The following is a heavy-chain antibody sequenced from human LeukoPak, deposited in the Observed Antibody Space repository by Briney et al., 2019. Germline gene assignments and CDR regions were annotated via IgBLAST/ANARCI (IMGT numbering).Heavy chain of an antibody. J-gene: IGHJ4*02. V-gene: IGHV4-59*01. Sequence: KPSVTLSLTCTVSGGSISTYYWSWIRQPPGKGLEWIGYVYYSGSTNYNPSLKSRVTISVDTSKNQFSLKLSSVTAADTAVYYCARGRSFCSGGSCYDYWGQGTLVTVSS. CDR1: GGSISTYY. D-gene: IGHD2-15*01. CDR2: VYYSGST. CDR3: ARGRSFCSGGSCYDY.